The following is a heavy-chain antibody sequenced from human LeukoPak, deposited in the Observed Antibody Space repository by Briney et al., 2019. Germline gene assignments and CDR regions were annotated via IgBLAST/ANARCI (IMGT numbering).Heavy chain of an antibody. J-gene: IGHJ5*01. CDR3: ARAYSSSWYDF. V-gene: IGHV3-23*01. Sequence: GGSLRLSCAASGFTFSTYAMTWVRQAPGKGLEWVSLISGTGGSTYYADSVKGRFTISRDNAKNSLYLQMNSLRAEDTAVYYCARAYSSSWYDFWGQGTLVTVSS. CDR1: GFTFSTYA. CDR2: ISGTGGST. D-gene: IGHD6-13*01.